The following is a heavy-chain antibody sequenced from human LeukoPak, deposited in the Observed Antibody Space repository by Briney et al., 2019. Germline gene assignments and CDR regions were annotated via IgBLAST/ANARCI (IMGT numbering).Heavy chain of an antibody. J-gene: IGHJ6*03. CDR3: ARGYCSSTSCYYVGYYYYYMDV. D-gene: IGHD2-2*01. Sequence: GGSLRLSCAASGFNFRSYAMHWVRQAPGKGLEYVSAISSNGGSTYYANSVKGRFTISRDNSKNTLYLQMGSLRAEDMAVYYCARGYCSSTSCYYVGYYYYYMDVWGRGTTVTVSS. V-gene: IGHV3-64*01. CDR1: GFNFRSYA. CDR2: ISSNGGST.